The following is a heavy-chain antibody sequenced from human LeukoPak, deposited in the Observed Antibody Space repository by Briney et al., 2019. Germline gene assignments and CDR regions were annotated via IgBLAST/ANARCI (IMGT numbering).Heavy chain of an antibody. V-gene: IGHV1-18*01. CDR2: ISAYNGNT. CDR3: ASNHDYGDYVYFQH. D-gene: IGHD4-17*01. J-gene: IGHJ1*01. Sequence: ASVKVSCKASGYTFTSYGISWVRQAPGQGLEWMGWISAYNGNTNYAQKLQGRVTMTTDTSTSTAYIELRSLRSDDTAVYYCASNHDYGDYVYFQHWGQGTLVTVSS. CDR1: GYTFTSYG.